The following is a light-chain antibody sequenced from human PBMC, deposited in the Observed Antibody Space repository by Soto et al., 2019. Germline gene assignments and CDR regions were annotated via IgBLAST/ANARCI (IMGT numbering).Light chain of an antibody. CDR1: SSHIGSNT. CDR3: AAWDDSLNGRYV. V-gene: IGLV1-44*01. CDR2: SNN. Sequence: QSGLNQPRSASETTGRRVIISCKRSSSHIGSNTVNWYQQLPGTAPKLLIYSNNQRPSGVPDRFSGSKSGTSASLAISGLQSEDEADYYCAAWDDSLNGRYVFGTGTKVTVL. J-gene: IGLJ1*01.